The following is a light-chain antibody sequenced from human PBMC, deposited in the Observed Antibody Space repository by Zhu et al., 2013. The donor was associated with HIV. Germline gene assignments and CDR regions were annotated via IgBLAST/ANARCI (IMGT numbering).Light chain of an antibody. Sequence: DIQMTQSPSSLSASVGDRVTITCRASQSVSTWLAWFQQTPGKAPKFLIYDASNLANGVPSRFSGSGSGTDFTLTISSLQPEDFATYYCQQANSFPITFGQGTRLEIK. CDR3: QQANSFPIT. J-gene: IGKJ5*01. CDR2: DAS. V-gene: IGKV1-12*01. CDR1: QSVSTW.